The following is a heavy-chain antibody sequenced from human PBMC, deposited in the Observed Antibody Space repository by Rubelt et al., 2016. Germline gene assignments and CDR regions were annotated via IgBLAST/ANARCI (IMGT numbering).Heavy chain of an antibody. D-gene: IGHD2-2*01. CDR3: ATEGLPAAMTAFDI. CDR2: LRQDGSEK. J-gene: IGHJ3*02. Sequence: EVQLVESGGDLVKPGGSLRLSCAGSGFTFSTYWMSWVRQAPGKGLEWVANLRQDGSEKYYVDSVKGRFTISRANAKNSLYLQMNSLRAEDTALYYCATEGLPAAMTAFDIWGQGTMVTVSS. V-gene: IGHV3-7*01. CDR1: GFTFSTYW.